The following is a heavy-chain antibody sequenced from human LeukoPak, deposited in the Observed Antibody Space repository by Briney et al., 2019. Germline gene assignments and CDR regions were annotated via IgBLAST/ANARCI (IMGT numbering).Heavy chain of an antibody. V-gene: IGHV1-18*01. D-gene: IGHD4-17*01. CDR2: ISAYNGNT. Sequence: GASVKVSCKASGYTFTSYGISWVRQAPGQGLEWMGWISAYNGNTNYAQKLQGRVTMTTDTSTSTAYMELRSLRSDDTAVYYCAREADYGDYSRGIDYWGQGTLVTASS. CDR3: AREADYGDYSRGIDY. J-gene: IGHJ4*02. CDR1: GYTFTSYG.